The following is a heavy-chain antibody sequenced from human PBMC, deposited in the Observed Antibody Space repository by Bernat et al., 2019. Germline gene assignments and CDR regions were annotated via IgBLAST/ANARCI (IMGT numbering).Heavy chain of an antibody. D-gene: IGHD2/OR15-2a*01. J-gene: IGHJ4*02. CDR1: GFSFSSDW. V-gene: IGHV3-7*03. CDR2: RNNDGSAK. CDR3: AGGFFYA. Sequence: EVQLVQSGGGFVQVGGSLRLSCSASGFSFSSDWMTWARQTPDKGLECVAHRNNDGSAKYYGDSVRGRFSLSRDSARNSVFVEISGLSVADTAVYWCAGGFFYAWGQGALVSVSS.